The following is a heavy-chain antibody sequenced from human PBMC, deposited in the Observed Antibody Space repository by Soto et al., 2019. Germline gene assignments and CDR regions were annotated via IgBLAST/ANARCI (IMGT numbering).Heavy chain of an antibody. Sequence: QVQLVESGGGVVQPGRSLRLSCAASGFTFSSYGMHWVRQAPGKGLEWVAVISYDGSNKYYADSVKGRFTISRDNSKNTLYLQMNSLRAEDTAVYYCAKENHSGYPDYWGQGTLVTVSS. CDR2: ISYDGSNK. J-gene: IGHJ4*02. CDR1: GFTFSSYG. V-gene: IGHV3-30*18. D-gene: IGHD5-12*01. CDR3: AKENHSGYPDY.